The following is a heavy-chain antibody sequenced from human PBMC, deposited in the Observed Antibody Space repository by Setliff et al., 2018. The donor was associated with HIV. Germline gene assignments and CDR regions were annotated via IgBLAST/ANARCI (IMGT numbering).Heavy chain of an antibody. CDR1: GYTFTSYW. CDR3: ARRASKASLDY. J-gene: IGHJ4*02. CDR2: IYPGDSDT. V-gene: IGHV5-51*01. Sequence: PGESLTISCKGSGYTFTSYWIGWVRQMPGKGLEWMGIIYPGDSDTRYSPSFQGRVTISADKSINTAYLQWSSLQASDTAMYYCARRASKASLDYWGQGTLVTVSS.